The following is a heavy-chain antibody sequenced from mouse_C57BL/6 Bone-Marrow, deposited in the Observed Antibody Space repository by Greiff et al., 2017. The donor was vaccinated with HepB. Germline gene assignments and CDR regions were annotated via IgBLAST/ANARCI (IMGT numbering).Heavy chain of an antibody. J-gene: IGHJ2*01. CDR2: INPNNGGT. Sequence: EVQLQQSGPELVKPGASVKISCKASGYKFTDYYMNWVKQSHGKSLEWIGDINPNNGGTSYNQKFKGKATLTVDKSSSPAYMELRSLTSEDSAVYYCARPPYFDYWGQGTTLTVSS. CDR1: GYKFTDYY. V-gene: IGHV1-26*01. CDR3: ARPPYFDY.